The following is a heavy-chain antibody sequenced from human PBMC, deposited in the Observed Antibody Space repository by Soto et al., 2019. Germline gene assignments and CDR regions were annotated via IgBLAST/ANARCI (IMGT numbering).Heavy chain of an antibody. Sequence: RGSLRLSCSASGFTFSSYARQWVRQAPGRGLEYVSSISSNGGSTYYADSVKGRFTISRDNSKNTLYLQMSSLRAEDTALYYCEKEGHCISSSCYTAYRMDGWCQGTMV. V-gene: IGHV3-64D*06. CDR3: EKEGHCISSSCYTAYRMDG. J-gene: IGHJ6*02. CDR1: GFTFSSYA. CDR2: ISSNGGST. D-gene: IGHD2-2*02.